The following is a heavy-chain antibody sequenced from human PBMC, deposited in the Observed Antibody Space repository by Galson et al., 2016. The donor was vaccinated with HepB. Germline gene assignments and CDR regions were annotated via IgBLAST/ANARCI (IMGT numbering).Heavy chain of an antibody. V-gene: IGHV4-34*01. CDR3: ARRPRYTFGSGNSPRYVFDM. J-gene: IGHJ3*02. CDR1: NGSFSGYL. CDR2: INDGGTT. Sequence: SETLSLTCGVYNGSFSGYLWSWIRQSPGTGLEWIGEINDGGTTNYNPSLKSRVAISEDTSKSQFSLSLSSVTAADTAVYYCARRPRYTFGSGNSPRYVFDMWGQGTMVTVSS. D-gene: IGHD3-10*01.